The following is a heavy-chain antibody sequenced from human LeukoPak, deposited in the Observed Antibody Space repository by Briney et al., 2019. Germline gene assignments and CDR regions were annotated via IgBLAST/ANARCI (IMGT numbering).Heavy chain of an antibody. D-gene: IGHD2-2*01. CDR3: SAILYH. Sequence: GGSLRLSCVASGFTSGHIFTDYWMTWVRQVPGKGLEWVANINQDGSQTYYLDSVKARFTISRDNAKESVSLQMNSLRAEDTAIYYCSAILYHWGQGTLVTVSS. J-gene: IGHJ4*02. CDR1: GFTSGHIFTDYW. V-gene: IGHV3-7*01. CDR2: INQDGSQT.